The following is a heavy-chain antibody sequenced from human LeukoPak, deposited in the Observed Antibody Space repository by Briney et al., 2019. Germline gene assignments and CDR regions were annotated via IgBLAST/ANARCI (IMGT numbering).Heavy chain of an antibody. J-gene: IGHJ3*01. V-gene: IGHV4-59*12. CDR1: GGSISSYY. Sequence: PSETLSLTCTVSGGSISSYYWSWIRQPPGKGLEWIGFIYYSGSTNYNPSLKSRVTMSVDTSKNQFSLRLSSVTAADTAIYYCARGPNTSGNYRAFDVWGQGTMVIVSS. CDR2: IYYSGST. D-gene: IGHD4-23*01. CDR3: ARGPNTSGNYRAFDV.